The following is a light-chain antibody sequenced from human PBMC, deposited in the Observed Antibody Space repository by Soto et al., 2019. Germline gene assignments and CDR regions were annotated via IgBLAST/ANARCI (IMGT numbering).Light chain of an antibody. J-gene: IGLJ1*01. CDR3: QVWDSSSDCGV. CDR2: DDS. Sequence: SYELTQPPSVSVAPGQTARITCGGNNIGSKSVHWYQQKPGQAPVLVVYDDSDRPSGIPGRFSGSNSGNTATLTISRVEAGDEADYYCQVWDSSSDCGVFGTGTKVTVL. CDR1: NIGSKS. V-gene: IGLV3-21*02.